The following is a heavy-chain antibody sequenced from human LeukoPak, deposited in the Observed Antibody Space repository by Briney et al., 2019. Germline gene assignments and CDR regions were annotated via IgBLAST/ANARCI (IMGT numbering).Heavy chain of an antibody. J-gene: IGHJ4*02. V-gene: IGHV4-38-2*02. Sequence: SETLSLTCTVSGYSISSGFYWGWIRQPPGRGLAWIGSLYHSGTTYYNPSLKSRLTISVDTSKNQFSLKLSSVTAADTAVYYCARGRPFFDYWGQGTLVTVSS. CDR3: ARGRPFFDY. D-gene: IGHD6-6*01. CDR2: LYHSGTT. CDR1: GYSISSGFY.